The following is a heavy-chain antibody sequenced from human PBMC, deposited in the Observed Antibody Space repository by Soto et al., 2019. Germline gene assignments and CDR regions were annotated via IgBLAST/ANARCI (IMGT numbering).Heavy chain of an antibody. D-gene: IGHD3-10*01. CDR1: GFTFSSYA. V-gene: IGHV3-30-3*01. CDR2: ISYDGSNK. J-gene: IGHJ6*02. CDR3: ARPYGSGTYYYYGMDV. Sequence: QVQLVESGGGVVQPGRSLRLSCAASGFTFSSYAMHWVRQAPGKGLEWVAVISYDGSNKYYADSVKGRFTISRDNSKNTLYLQMNSLRAEDTAVYYCARPYGSGTYYYYGMDVWGQGTTVTVSS.